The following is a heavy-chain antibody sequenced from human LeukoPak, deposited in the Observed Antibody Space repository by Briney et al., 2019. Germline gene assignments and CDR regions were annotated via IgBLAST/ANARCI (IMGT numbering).Heavy chain of an antibody. J-gene: IGHJ4*02. CDR1: GFTFSSFG. D-gene: IGHD6-13*01. Sequence: PGGSLRLSCAASGFTFSSFGMHWVRQAPGKGLEWVAFMRYDGSNEYYADSVKGRFIISRDNSKNTLYLQMNSLRGEDRAVYYCAKAGRSSWDAFDYWGQGTLVTVSS. CDR3: AKAGRSSWDAFDY. CDR2: MRYDGSNE. V-gene: IGHV3-30*02.